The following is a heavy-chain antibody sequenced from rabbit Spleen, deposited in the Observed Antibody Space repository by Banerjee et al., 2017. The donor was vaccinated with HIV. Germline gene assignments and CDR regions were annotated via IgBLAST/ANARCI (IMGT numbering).Heavy chain of an antibody. D-gene: IGHD3-1*01. CDR3: VRDAWYFKL. CDR1: AFAFSSGG. CDR2: IDPVFGST. Sequence: QDHLVESGGGLVQPGGSLTLSCKASAFAFSSGGVSWGRRAPGKGREWSGYIDPVFGSTCYESWVNGRFTISSHNGQNTLYLQLNSLTVADTATYFCVRDAWYFKLWGPGTLVAVS. J-gene: IGHJ4*01. V-gene: IGHV1S47*01.